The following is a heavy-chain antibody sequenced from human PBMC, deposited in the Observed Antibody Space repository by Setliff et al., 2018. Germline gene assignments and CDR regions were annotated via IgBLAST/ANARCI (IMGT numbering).Heavy chain of an antibody. J-gene: IGHJ4*02. CDR1: GGSISSSSYY. CDR3: ARDLYSSGWVDY. Sequence: PSETLSLTCTVSGGSISSSSYYWGWIRQPPGKGLEWIGSIYYSGSTYYNPSLKSRVTISVDTSKNQFSLKLSSVTAADTAVYYCARDLYSSGWVDYWGQGTLVTVPQ. D-gene: IGHD6-19*01. CDR2: IYYSGST. V-gene: IGHV4-39*07.